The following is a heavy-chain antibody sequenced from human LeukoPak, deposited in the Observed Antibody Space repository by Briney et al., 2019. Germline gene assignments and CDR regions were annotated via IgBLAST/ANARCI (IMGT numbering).Heavy chain of an antibody. CDR1: GGTFSTYP. CDR2: RIAVFPAP. CDR3: AGSDA. Sequence: GASVKVSCKASGGTFSTYPINWVRQAPGQGLEWMGGRIAVFPAPNYAQKFQGRITVTTDESTATAYMELSSLRSDDTAVYYCAGSDAWGPGTLVTVSS. V-gene: IGHV1-69*05. J-gene: IGHJ5*02.